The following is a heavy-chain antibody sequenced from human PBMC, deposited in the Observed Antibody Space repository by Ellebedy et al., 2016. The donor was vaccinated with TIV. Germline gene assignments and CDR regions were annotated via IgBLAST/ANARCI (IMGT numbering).Heavy chain of an antibody. Sequence: GGSLRLXXAVSGFIVSSHNMNWIRQAPGKGLEWVSLIDAAGSTFYADSVKGRFDISRDNSRNTLLLQMNTLRAEDTAVYYCVGRQWLHSGGDHWGQGTLVTVSS. J-gene: IGHJ4*02. CDR3: VGRQWLHSGGDH. D-gene: IGHD3-22*01. CDR1: GFIVSSHN. CDR2: IDAAGST. V-gene: IGHV3-53*01.